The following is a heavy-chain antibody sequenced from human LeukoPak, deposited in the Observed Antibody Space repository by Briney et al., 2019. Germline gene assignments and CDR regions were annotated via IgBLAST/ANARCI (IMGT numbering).Heavy chain of an antibody. J-gene: IGHJ4*02. CDR1: GFTFSSYS. Sequence: GGSLRLSCAASGFTFSSYSMNWVRQAPGKGLEWVSSISSYIYYADSVKGRFTISRDNAKNSLHLRMNGLRAEDTAVYYCARAHDFWSGYYLDYWGPGTLVTVSS. CDR3: ARAHDFWSGYYLDY. D-gene: IGHD3-3*01. V-gene: IGHV3-21*01. CDR2: ISSYI.